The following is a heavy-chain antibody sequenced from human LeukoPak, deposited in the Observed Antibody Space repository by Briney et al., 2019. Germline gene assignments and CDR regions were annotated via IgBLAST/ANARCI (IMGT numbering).Heavy chain of an antibody. V-gene: IGHV3-13*01. CDR3: AREVYGSGRAFDI. J-gene: IGHJ3*02. Sequence: GGSLRLSCAASGFTFSSYDMHWVRHAAGKGLECVSGIGTSDDTYYPGSVKGRFTISREEDKNYLFLQMNSLRAGDTAVYYCAREVYGSGRAFDIWGQGTMVTVSS. CDR1: GFTFSSYD. D-gene: IGHD3-10*01. CDR2: IGTSDDT.